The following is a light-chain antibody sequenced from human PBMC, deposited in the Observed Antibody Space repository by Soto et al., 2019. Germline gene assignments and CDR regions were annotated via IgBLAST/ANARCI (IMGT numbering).Light chain of an antibody. Sequence: IVLTQSPANLSLSPGERATLSCLASQTVGSYLAWFRQTPGQTPRLLIYDTSIRATGVPARFSGSGSGTDFTLTISSLEDEDFAIYYCQQRSDWPPTFGQGTKVDIK. CDR3: QQRSDWPPT. V-gene: IGKV3-11*01. CDR1: QTVGSY. J-gene: IGKJ1*01. CDR2: DTS.